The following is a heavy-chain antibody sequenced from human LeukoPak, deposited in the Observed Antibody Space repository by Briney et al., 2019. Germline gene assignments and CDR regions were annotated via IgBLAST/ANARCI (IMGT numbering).Heavy chain of an antibody. V-gene: IGHV1-2*02. D-gene: IGHD1-7*01. CDR1: GYTFTSYY. CDR2: ISPTSGGT. CDR3: VRDGLNWNYDY. Sequence: ASVKVSCKASGYTFTSYYMHWVRQAPGQGLEWMGWISPTSGGTAYAQRFQGRVALTRDTSISTAYMELSRLRSDDTAVYYCVRDGLNWNYDYWGQGTLVAVSS. J-gene: IGHJ4*02.